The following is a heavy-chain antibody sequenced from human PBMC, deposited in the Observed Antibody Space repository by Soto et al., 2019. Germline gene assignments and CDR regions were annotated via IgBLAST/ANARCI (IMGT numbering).Heavy chain of an antibody. CDR2: IIPIFGTA. V-gene: IGHV1-69*13. CDR3: ARVQDVDTAMDDDY. J-gene: IGHJ4*02. D-gene: IGHD5-18*01. Sequence: SVKVSCRASGGTFSSYAISWVRQAPGQGLEWMGGIIPIFGTANYAQKFQGRVTITADESTSTAYMELSSLRSEDTAVYYCARVQDVDTAMDDDYWGQGTLVTVSS. CDR1: GGTFSSYA.